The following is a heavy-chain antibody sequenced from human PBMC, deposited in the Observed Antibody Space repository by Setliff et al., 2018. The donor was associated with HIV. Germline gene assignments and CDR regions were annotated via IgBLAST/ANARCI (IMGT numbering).Heavy chain of an antibody. CDR3: ARDLGIVIPFDY. V-gene: IGHV1-2*06. J-gene: IGHJ4*02. CDR1: GYSISGYY. CDR2: IHPNNGAT. Sequence: ASVKVSCKASGYSISGYYMSWIRQAPGQALEWMGRIHPNNGATEYAQKFQGRVTMTSDSLTSTAHMERTRLRSDDTAVYYCARDLGIVIPFDYWGQGTLVTVSS. D-gene: IGHD3-16*01.